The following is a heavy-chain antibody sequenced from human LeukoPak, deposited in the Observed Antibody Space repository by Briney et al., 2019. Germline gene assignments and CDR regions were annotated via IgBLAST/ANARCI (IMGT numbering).Heavy chain of an antibody. CDR3: ARDRGNYDFWSGYPDY. CDR1: GFTFSSYA. V-gene: IGHV3-7*01. Sequence: GGSLRLSCAASGFTFSSYAMHWVRQAPGKGLEWVANIKQDGSEKYYVDSVKGRFTISRDNAKNSLYLQMNSLRAEDTAVYYCARDRGNYDFWSGYPDYWGQGTLVTVSS. J-gene: IGHJ4*02. CDR2: IKQDGSEK. D-gene: IGHD3-3*01.